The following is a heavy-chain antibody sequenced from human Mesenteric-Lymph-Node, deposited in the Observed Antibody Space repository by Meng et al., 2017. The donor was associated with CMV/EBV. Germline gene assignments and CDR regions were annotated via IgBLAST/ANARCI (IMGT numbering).Heavy chain of an antibody. CDR3: ARGGRNYYGSEISYYYYGMDV. CDR1: GDSVSSHSAA. J-gene: IGHJ6*02. CDR2: TYYRSKWYN. Sequence: SQTLSLTCAISGDSVSSHSAAWNWIRQSPSRGLEWLGRTYYRSKWYNDYAVSVKSRITINPDTSKNQFSLQLNSVTPEDTAVYYCARGGRNYYGSEISYYYYGMDVWGQGTTVTVSS. D-gene: IGHD3-10*01. V-gene: IGHV6-1*01.